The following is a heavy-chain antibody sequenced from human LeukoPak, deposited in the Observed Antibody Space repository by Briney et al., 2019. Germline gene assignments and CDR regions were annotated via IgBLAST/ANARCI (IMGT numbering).Heavy chain of an antibody. CDR3: ARDDDYGSGTYMDV. CDR2: IRPNSGGT. CDR1: GYTFTRYA. J-gene: IGHJ6*03. Sequence: ASVKVSCKASGYTFTRYAMNWVRQAPGQGLEWMGWIRPNSGGTKYAQKFQGRVTMTRDTSISTAYMELNSLTSDDTAVYYCARDDDYGSGTYMDVWGKGTTVTVSS. V-gene: IGHV1-2*02. D-gene: IGHD3-10*01.